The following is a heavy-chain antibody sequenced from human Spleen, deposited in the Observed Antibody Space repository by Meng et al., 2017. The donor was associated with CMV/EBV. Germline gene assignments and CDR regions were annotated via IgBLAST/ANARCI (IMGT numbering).Heavy chain of an antibody. V-gene: IGHV4-4*02. Sequence: LTCAVSGASLRNNNWWTWVRQTPGKGLEWIGEIYRSGTTNYNPSLKSRVTISVDKSKNHFSLNLRSVTAADTALYYCARDTGNYFDYWGQGTLVTVSS. D-gene: IGHD2-8*02. J-gene: IGHJ4*02. CDR2: IYRSGTT. CDR3: ARDTGNYFDY. CDR1: GASLRNNNW.